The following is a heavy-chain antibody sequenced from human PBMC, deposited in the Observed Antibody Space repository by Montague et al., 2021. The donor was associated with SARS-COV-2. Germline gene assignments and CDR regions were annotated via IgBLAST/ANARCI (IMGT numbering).Heavy chain of an antibody. CDR1: GDSVSSNIAT. CDR3: ARIPVGSKYYFDF. D-gene: IGHD2-2*01. J-gene: IGHJ4*02. V-gene: IGHV6-1*01. CDR2: TYYRSKWYN. Sequence: CAISGDSVSSNIATWNWIRQSPSRGLEWLGRTYYRSKWYNGYAESVKSRITIDPDTSKHQFPLHLNSVTPEDTAVYYCARIPVGSKYYFDFWGQGTLVTVSS.